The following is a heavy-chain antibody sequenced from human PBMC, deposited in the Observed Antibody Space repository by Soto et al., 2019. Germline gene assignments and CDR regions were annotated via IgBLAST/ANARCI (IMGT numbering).Heavy chain of an antibody. D-gene: IGHD1-7*01. Sequence: SETLSLTCTVSGGSITSNSHYWGWIRQSPGKGLEWIGTVYHSGSTHYNPSLKSRVTISVDTSKNQFSLKLSSVTAADTAVYLCARLFTGNYHIDYWGQGTLVTVSS. J-gene: IGHJ4*02. CDR1: GGSITSNSHY. V-gene: IGHV4-39*01. CDR2: VYHSGST. CDR3: ARLFTGNYHIDY.